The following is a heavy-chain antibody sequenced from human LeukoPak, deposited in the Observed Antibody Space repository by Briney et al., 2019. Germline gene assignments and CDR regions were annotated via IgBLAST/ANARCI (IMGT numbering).Heavy chain of an antibody. CDR2: IFSGGST. CDR3: ARVNRRSEYFDY. J-gene: IGHJ4*02. Sequence: GGSLRLSCAASVTVRSNYMSWVRQAPGKGLEWVSVIFSGGSTSYADSVKGRFTISRDNSKNTVYLQIDGLRTEDTGVYYCARVNRRSEYFDYWGQGTLVTVSS. CDR1: VTVRSNY. V-gene: IGHV3-53*05. D-gene: IGHD1-14*01.